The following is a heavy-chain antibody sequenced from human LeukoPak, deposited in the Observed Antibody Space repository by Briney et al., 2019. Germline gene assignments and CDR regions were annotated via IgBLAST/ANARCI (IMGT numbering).Heavy chain of an antibody. CDR2: IKQDGSEK. Sequence: PGRSLRLSCAASGFTFSSYGMHWVRQAPGKGLEWVANIKQDGSEKYYVDSVKGRFTISRDNAKNSLYLQMNSLRAEDTAVYYCARDLSPNYGDYSDYWGQGTLVTVSS. CDR1: GFTFSSYG. V-gene: IGHV3-7*01. D-gene: IGHD4-17*01. J-gene: IGHJ4*02. CDR3: ARDLSPNYGDYSDY.